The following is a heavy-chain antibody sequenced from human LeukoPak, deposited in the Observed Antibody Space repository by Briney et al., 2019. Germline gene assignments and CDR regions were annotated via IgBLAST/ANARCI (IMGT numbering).Heavy chain of an antibody. CDR3: ARVGATYAFDI. Sequence: ASVKVSCKASGYTLTSYYMHWVRQAPGQGLEWMGIINPSGGSTSYAQKFQGRVTMTRDMSTSTVYMELSSLRSEDTAVYSCARVGATYAFDIWGRGTMVTVSS. D-gene: IGHD1-26*01. CDR2: INPSGGST. V-gene: IGHV1-46*01. J-gene: IGHJ3*02. CDR1: GYTLTSYY.